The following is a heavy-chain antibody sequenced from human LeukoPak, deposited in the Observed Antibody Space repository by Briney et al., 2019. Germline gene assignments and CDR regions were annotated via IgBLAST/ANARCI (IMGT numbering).Heavy chain of an antibody. D-gene: IGHD6-19*01. Sequence: ASVKVSCKASGYTFTSYYMHWVRQAPGQGLEWMGWMDPNSGNTGYAQKFQGRVTMTRNTSISTAYMELSSLRSEDTAVYYCARVIAVAGTEPTGMDVWGQGTTVTVSS. CDR2: MDPNSGNT. J-gene: IGHJ6*02. CDR1: GYTFTSYY. V-gene: IGHV1-8*02. CDR3: ARVIAVAGTEPTGMDV.